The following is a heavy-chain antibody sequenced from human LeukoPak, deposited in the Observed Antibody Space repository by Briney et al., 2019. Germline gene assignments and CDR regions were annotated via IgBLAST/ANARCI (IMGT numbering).Heavy chain of an antibody. J-gene: IGHJ6*03. V-gene: IGHV4-38-2*02. CDR3: ARHKDYYYSYMDV. CDR2: IYYSGST. Sequence: PSETLSLTCTVSGYSITSGYYWGWIRQPPGKGLEWIGYIYYSGSTNYNPSLTSRVTISVDTSKNQFSLKLSSVTAADTAVYYCARHKDYYYSYMDVWGKGTTVTISS. CDR1: GYSITSGYY.